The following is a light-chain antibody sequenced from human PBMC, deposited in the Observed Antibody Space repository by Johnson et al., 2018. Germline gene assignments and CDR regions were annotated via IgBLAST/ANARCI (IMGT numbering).Light chain of an antibody. Sequence: QSVLTQPPSVSAAPGQKVTISCSGSSSNIGNNYASWYQQLPGTAPKLLIYENNKRPSGIPDRFSGSKSGPSATLSITGLQTGDEADYYCGTWDSSLSAGNVFGTGTKVTVL. V-gene: IGLV1-51*02. CDR1: SSNIGNNY. J-gene: IGLJ1*01. CDR3: GTWDSSLSAGNV. CDR2: ENN.